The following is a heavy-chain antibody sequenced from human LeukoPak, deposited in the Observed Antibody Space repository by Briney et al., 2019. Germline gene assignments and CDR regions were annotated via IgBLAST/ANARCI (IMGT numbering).Heavy chain of an antibody. CDR1: GSTFSSYG. Sequence: GGSLRLSCAASGSTFSSYGMHWVRQAPGKGLEWVAFIRYDGSNKYYADSVKGRFTISRDNSKNTLYLQMNSLRAEDTAVYYCAKDVGNYDFLDYWGQGTLVTVSS. V-gene: IGHV3-30*02. D-gene: IGHD3-3*01. J-gene: IGHJ4*02. CDR3: AKDVGNYDFLDY. CDR2: IRYDGSNK.